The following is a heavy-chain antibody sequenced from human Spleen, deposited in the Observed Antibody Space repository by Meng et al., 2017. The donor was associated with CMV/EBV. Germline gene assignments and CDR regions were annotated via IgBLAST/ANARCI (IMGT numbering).Heavy chain of an antibody. Sequence: GESLKISCAASGFTFSGHWMHWVRQAPGKGLVGVSRINPDGSTTSYADSVKGRFTISRDNAKNTLFLQMNSLRAEDTAVYYCAKDGTAYYGLDVWGQGTTVTVSS. CDR2: INPDGSTT. CDR3: AKDGTAYYGLDV. V-gene: IGHV3-74*01. CDR1: GFTFSGHW. J-gene: IGHJ6*02.